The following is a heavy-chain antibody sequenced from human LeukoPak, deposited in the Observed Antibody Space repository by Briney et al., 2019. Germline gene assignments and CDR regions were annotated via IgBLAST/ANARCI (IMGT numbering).Heavy chain of an antibody. V-gene: IGHV1-18*01. J-gene: IGHJ4*02. D-gene: IGHD5-12*01. CDR2: ISAYNGNT. CDR3: ARDRERSSGYDVAFFDY. CDR1: GYTFTSYG. Sequence: GTSVKVSCKASGYTFTSYGISWVRQAPGQGLEWMGWISAYNGNTNYAQKLQGSDTMTTDTSTSTAYMELRSLRSDDTAVYYCARDRERSSGYDVAFFDYWGQGTLVTVSS.